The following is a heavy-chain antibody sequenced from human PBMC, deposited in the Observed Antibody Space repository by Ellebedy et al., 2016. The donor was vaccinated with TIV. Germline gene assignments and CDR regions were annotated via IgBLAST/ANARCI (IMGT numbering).Heavy chain of an antibody. J-gene: IGHJ6*02. CDR2: INPNSGGT. Sequence: AASVKVSCKASGYTFTGYYMHWVRQAPGQGLEWMGWINPNSGGTNYAQKFQGRVTMTRDTSISTAYMELSRLRSDDTAVYYCARDLFRYFAYYYGMDVWGQGTTVTVSS. V-gene: IGHV1-2*02. CDR1: GYTFTGYY. D-gene: IGHD3-9*01. CDR3: ARDLFRYFAYYYGMDV.